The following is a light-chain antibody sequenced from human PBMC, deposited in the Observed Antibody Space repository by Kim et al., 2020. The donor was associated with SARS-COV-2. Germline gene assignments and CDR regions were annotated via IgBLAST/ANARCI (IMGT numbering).Light chain of an antibody. V-gene: IGLV3-19*01. CDR2: GKN. J-gene: IGLJ3*02. CDR1: ILISYY. Sequence: ALGQTVRITCQGDILISYYASWYQQKPGQAPVLVIYGKNNRPSGIPDRFSGSSSGNTASLTITGAQAENDADYSFNSPDSIGNHWLFGGGTKLTVL. CDR3: NSPDSIGNHWL.